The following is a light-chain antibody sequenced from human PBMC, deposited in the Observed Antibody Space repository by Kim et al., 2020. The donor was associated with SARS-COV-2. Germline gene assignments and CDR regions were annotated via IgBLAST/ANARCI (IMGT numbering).Light chain of an antibody. J-gene: IGLJ3*02. CDR1: GLRSCY. CDR3: NSRGSSGKHWV. Sequence: GKTVRITSEGDGLRSCYARRYQQKTGQAPVLVIYGKNNRPSGITEGFSGSSTGNTASLTITGAQAEDEADYYCNSRGSSGKHWVFGGGTQLTVL. V-gene: IGLV3-19*01. CDR2: GKN.